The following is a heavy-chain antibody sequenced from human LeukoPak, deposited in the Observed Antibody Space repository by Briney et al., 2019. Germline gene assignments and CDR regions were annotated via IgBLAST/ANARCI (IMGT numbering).Heavy chain of an antibody. Sequence: GGSLRLSCAASPFTFRNYDMHWVRQAPGKGREWVAFIRYDGNNKYYADSGKGRFTISRDNSKNMLYLQMNSLRADDTAVYYCAKDQAVAGHPLDYWGQGTLVTVSS. J-gene: IGHJ4*02. D-gene: IGHD6-19*01. CDR2: IRYDGNNK. CDR1: PFTFRNYD. V-gene: IGHV3-30*02. CDR3: AKDQAVAGHPLDY.